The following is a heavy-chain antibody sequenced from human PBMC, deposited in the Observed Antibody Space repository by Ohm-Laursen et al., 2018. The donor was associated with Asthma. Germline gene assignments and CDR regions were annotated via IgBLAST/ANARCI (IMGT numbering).Heavy chain of an antibody. J-gene: IGHJ3*02. CDR2: IYYSGST. CDR3: ARNGGCSSTSCYGDAFDI. V-gene: IGHV4-59*07. Sequence: SDTLSLTCSVSGGSISSYYWSWIRQPPGKGLEWIGYIYYSGSTNYNPSLKSRVTISVDRSKNQFSLKLSSVTAADTAVYYCARNGGCSSTSCYGDAFDIWGQGTMVTVSS. CDR1: GGSISSYY. D-gene: IGHD2-2*01.